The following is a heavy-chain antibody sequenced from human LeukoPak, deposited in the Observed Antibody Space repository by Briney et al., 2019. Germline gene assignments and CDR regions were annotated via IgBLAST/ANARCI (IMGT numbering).Heavy chain of an antibody. D-gene: IGHD4-17*01. J-gene: IGHJ4*02. Sequence: GASVKVSCKASGDTFTGYYMHGVRQAPGQGLEWMGWINPNIGGTNYAQKFQGRVTMTRDTSISTAYIELSRLRSEESDAYSGARDLCNADYYFDYWGQGSLVTVSS. CDR1: GDTFTGYY. CDR3: ARDLCNADYYFDY. V-gene: IGHV1-2*02. CDR2: INPNIGGT.